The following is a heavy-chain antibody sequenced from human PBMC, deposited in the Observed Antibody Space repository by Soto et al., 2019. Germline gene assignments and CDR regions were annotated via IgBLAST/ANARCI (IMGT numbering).Heavy chain of an antibody. V-gene: IGHV4-59*01. J-gene: IGHJ5*02. Sequence: TLSLTCTVSGGSISSYYWSWIRQPPGKGLEWIGYIYYSGSTNYNPSLKSRVTISVDTSKNQFSLKLSSVTAADTAVYYCARDRDYYDSSGYYQGHWFDPWGQGTLVTVSS. D-gene: IGHD3-22*01. CDR2: IYYSGST. CDR3: ARDRDYYDSSGYYQGHWFDP. CDR1: GGSISSYY.